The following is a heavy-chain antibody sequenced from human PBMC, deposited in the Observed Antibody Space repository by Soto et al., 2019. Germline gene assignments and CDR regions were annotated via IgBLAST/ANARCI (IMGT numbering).Heavy chain of an antibody. D-gene: IGHD3-3*01. CDR2: IIPIFGTA. CDR3: ASFTIPVSYGMDV. J-gene: IGHJ6*02. Sequence: VASVKVSCKASGGTFSSYAISWVRQAPGQGLEWMGGIIPIFGTANYAQKFQGRVTITADESTSTAYMELSSLRSEDTAVYYCASFTIPVSYGMDVWGQGTTVTAP. V-gene: IGHV1-69*13. CDR1: GGTFSSYA.